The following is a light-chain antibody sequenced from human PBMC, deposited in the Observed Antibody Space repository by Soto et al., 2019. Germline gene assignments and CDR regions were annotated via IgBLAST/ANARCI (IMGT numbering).Light chain of an antibody. Sequence: QSALTQPASVSGSPGQSITISCTGTSSDVGGYKYVSWYQQYPGKAPKLMIYEVSNRPSGVSNRFSGSKSGNTASLTISGLQAEDEADYYCSSYTSSSPCVFGTGTKVTV. V-gene: IGLV2-14*01. CDR3: SSYTSSSPCV. CDR1: SSDVGGYKY. J-gene: IGLJ1*01. CDR2: EVS.